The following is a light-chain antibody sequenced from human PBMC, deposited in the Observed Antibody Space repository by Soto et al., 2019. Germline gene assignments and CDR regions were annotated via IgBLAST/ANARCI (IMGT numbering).Light chain of an antibody. J-gene: IGLJ1*01. Sequence: SVLTQPPSASGSPGQSVTISCTGTSSDVGGYTYVSWYQQHPGKAPKLMIFEVSKRPSGVPDRFSGSKSGNTASLTVSGLQADDEADYYCSSYAGSNSPFVFGSGTKVTVL. CDR2: EVS. CDR1: SSDVGGYTY. V-gene: IGLV2-8*01. CDR3: SSYAGSNSPFV.